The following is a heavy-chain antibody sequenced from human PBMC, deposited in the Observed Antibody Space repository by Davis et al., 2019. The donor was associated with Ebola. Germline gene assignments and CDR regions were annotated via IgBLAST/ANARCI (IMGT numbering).Heavy chain of an antibody. J-gene: IGHJ4*02. CDR1: GDSISSSGYY. Sequence: PSETLSLTCTVSGDSISSSGYYWGWIRQPPGKGLEWIGSIYYSGSTYYNPSLKSRITISVDTSKNQFSLKLSSVTAADTAVYYCASLRVGSSVYSDYWGQGTLVTVSS. D-gene: IGHD3-3*01. CDR3: ASLRVGSSVYSDY. V-gene: IGHV4-39*07. CDR2: IYYSGST.